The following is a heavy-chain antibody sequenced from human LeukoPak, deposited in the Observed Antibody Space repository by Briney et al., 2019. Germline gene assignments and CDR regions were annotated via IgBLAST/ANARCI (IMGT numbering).Heavy chain of an antibody. D-gene: IGHD2-15*01. Sequence: PSETLSLTCTVSGGSISSHYWSWIRQPPGKGLEWIGYIQNSGTTNYNPSLRSRVSISADTSNNQFSLKLTSVTAADTAVYYCARRDNYDYWGQGTLVTVSS. J-gene: IGHJ4*02. V-gene: IGHV4-59*11. CDR3: ARRDNYDY. CDR2: IQNSGTT. CDR1: GGSISSHY.